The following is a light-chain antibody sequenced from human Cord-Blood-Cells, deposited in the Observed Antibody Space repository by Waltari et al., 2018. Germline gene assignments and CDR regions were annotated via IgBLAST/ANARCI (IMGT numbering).Light chain of an antibody. CDR3: QQRSNWPPLT. J-gene: IGKJ4*01. CDR2: DSS. V-gene: IGKV3-11*01. CDR1: QRVSSY. Sequence: DIVLTQSPATLSLSPGERATLSCRASQRVSSYLAWYQQKPGQAPRLLIYDSSNRATGIPARFSGSGSGTDFTLTISGLEPEDFAVYYCQQRSNWPPLTFGGGTKVEIK.